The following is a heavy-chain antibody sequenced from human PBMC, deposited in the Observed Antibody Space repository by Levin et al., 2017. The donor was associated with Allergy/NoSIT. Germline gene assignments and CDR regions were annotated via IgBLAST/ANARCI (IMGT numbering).Heavy chain of an antibody. CDR1: GGSISSPIYY. V-gene: IGHV4-39*01. CDR3: VRLPKPRVGSASYYYYMDV. CDR2: VYYGAST. J-gene: IGHJ6*03. Sequence: SETLSLTCTVSGGSISSPIYYWGWVRQPPGKGLEWIGAVYYGASTYYNPSLKGRVTLSVDTSKNQFALKVTTVTAADTAIYYCVRLPKPRVGSASYYYYMDVWGEGTTVTVSS. D-gene: IGHD1-14*01.